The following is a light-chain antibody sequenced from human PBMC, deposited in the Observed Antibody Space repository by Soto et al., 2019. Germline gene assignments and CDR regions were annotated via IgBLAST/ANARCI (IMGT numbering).Light chain of an antibody. CDR2: AVS. Sequence: QSGLTQPPCGAASPGQSVAISCTGTSSDVGSFNRVSWYQTPPGTAPKLLIYAVSTRPSGVPDRFSGSKSGNTASLTISGLQAEDEADYYCNAYTSSSTYVFGTGTKVTVL. J-gene: IGLJ1*01. V-gene: IGLV2-18*02. CDR3: NAYTSSSTYV. CDR1: SSDVGSFNR.